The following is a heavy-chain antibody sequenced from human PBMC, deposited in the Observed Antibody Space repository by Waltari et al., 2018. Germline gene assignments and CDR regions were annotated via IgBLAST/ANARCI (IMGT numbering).Heavy chain of an antibody. V-gene: IGHV4-61*02. Sequence: QAQLQESGPGLVKPSHTLSLTCTVSGGSVRSIRYYWCWIRQPAGKGLECLGRIYSNGSANYNPSFGSRVSISLDKSKNQFSLRLSSVTAADTALYYCARMRTAVAGFYFDNWGQGALVTVSS. CDR3: ARMRTAVAGFYFDN. D-gene: IGHD6-19*01. CDR1: GGSVRSIRYY. CDR2: IYSNGSA. J-gene: IGHJ4*02.